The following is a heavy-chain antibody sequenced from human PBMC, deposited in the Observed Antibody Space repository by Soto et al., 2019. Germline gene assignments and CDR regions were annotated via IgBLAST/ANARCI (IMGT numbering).Heavy chain of an antibody. D-gene: IGHD3-3*01. Sequence: QITLRESGPTLVKPTQTLTLTCSFSGFSLTTVAVAVGWFRQPPVRALEWVALIYRNGDKYYNPSINNRLTITQDTSNNQVVLTMTNMDPVDTATYSWTHRRNSCIGCTCHVWFHPWGQGTLVTVSS. CDR3: THRRNSCIGCTCHVWFHP. J-gene: IGHJ5*02. V-gene: IGHV2-5*01. CDR2: IYRNGDK. CDR1: GFSLTTVAVA.